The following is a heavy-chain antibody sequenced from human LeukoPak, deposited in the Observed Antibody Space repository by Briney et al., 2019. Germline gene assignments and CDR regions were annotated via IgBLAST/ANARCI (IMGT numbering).Heavy chain of an antibody. D-gene: IGHD6-13*01. CDR3: ARDEARFSIAAAGGGYYYGMDV. CDR1: GGSISSYY. J-gene: IGHJ6*02. V-gene: IGHV4-4*07. Sequence: SETLSLTCTVSGGSISSYYWSWIRQPAGKGLEWIGRIYTSGGTNYNPSLKSRVTMSVDTSKNQFSLKLSSVTAADTAVYYCARDEARFSIAAAGGGYYYGMDVWGQGTTVTVSS. CDR2: IYTSGGT.